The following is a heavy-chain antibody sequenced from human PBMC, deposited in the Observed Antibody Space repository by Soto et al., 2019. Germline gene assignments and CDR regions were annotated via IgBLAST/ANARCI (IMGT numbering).Heavy chain of an antibody. Sequence: LRLSCAASGFTFTNYGMHWVRQAPGKGLEWVAVISNDGSNQYYADSVKGRFSISRDNSKNTLYLQMNTLRVEDSAVYYCASPLTVAVPGDYGMDVWGQGSTVTVSS. D-gene: IGHD6-19*01. V-gene: IGHV3-30*03. CDR3: ASPLTVAVPGDYGMDV. CDR1: GFTFTNYG. CDR2: ISNDGSNQ. J-gene: IGHJ6*02.